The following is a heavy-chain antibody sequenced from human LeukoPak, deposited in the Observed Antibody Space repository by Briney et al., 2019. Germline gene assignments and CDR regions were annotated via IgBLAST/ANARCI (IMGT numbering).Heavy chain of an antibody. J-gene: IGHJ4*02. V-gene: IGHV3-30*02. Sequence: PGGSLRLSCAASGFIFSTYGMHWVRQAPGKGLEWVAFIRSDGSIKYYADSVKGRFTISRDNSKNTLYLQMNSLRAEDTAVYYCAKVSDIVVVPAQPHFDYWGQGTLVTVSS. CDR1: GFIFSTYG. CDR2: IRSDGSIK. D-gene: IGHD2-2*01. CDR3: AKVSDIVVVPAQPHFDY.